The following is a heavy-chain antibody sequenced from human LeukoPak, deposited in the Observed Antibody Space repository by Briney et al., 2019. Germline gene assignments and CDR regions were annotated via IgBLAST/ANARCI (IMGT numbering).Heavy chain of an antibody. Sequence: ASVKVSCKASGYTFTSYGISWVRQAPGQGLEWMGGIIPIFGTANYAQKFQGRVTITADESTSTAYMELSSLRSEDTAVYYCARGLYDRMDVWGQGTTVTVSS. CDR2: IIPIFGTA. J-gene: IGHJ6*02. CDR3: ARGLYDRMDV. V-gene: IGHV1-69*13. CDR1: GYTFTSYG. D-gene: IGHD3-22*01.